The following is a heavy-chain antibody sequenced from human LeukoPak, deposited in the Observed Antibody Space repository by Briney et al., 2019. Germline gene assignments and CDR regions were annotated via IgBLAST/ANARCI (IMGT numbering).Heavy chain of an antibody. CDR3: ARVAAPRSNDY. D-gene: IGHD6-13*01. V-gene: IGHV3-30-3*01. CDR2: ASYDGGNK. J-gene: IGHJ4*02. CDR1: GFALSMYT. Sequence: GRSLRLSCAASGFALSMYTLHWVRQAPGKGLECVAIASYDGGNKYYADSVKGRFTISRDNSKNTLYLQMNSLKTEDTAVYYCARVAAPRSNDYWGQGTLVTVSS.